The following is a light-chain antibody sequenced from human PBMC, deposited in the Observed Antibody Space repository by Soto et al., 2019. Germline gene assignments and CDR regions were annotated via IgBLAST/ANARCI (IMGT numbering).Light chain of an antibody. Sequence: NVSTQSPATLSLSPGERATLSCSASQSVSSYLAWYQQKPGQAPRLLIYDASNRATGIPARFSGSGSGTDFTLTISSLEPEDFAVYYCQQRSNWPPITFGHGTRLEIK. V-gene: IGKV3-11*01. CDR3: QQRSNWPPIT. CDR2: DAS. CDR1: QSVSSY. J-gene: IGKJ5*01.